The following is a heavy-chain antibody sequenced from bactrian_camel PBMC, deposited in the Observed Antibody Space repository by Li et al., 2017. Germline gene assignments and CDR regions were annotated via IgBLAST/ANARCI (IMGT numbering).Heavy chain of an antibody. D-gene: IGHD6*01. V-gene: IGHV3S54*01. Sequence: HVQLVESGGGSVQAGGSLRLSCRASGHTGPLELMGWFRQSPGKEREGVAFIYTGDDADDDTYYTDSVKGRFTISQDIAVNTLYLQMNSLKTEDSAVYYCATSTLASWYAGLNYWGQGTQVTVS. CDR2: IYTGDDADDDT. J-gene: IGHJ4*01. CDR1: GHTGPLEL. CDR3: ATSTLASWYAGLNY.